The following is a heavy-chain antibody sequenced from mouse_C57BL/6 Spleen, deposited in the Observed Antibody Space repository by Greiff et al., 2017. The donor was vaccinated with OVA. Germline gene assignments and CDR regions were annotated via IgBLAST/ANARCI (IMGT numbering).Heavy chain of an antibody. CDR2: IRNKANGYTT. Sequence: EVKLMESGGRLVQPGGSLSLSCAASGFTFTDYYMSWVRQPPGTALEWLGFIRNKANGYTTEYSASVKGRFTISRDNSQSILYLQMNALRAEDSATYYCARYNDYDAMDYWGQGTSVTVSS. CDR3: ARYNDYDAMDY. J-gene: IGHJ4*01. CDR1: GFTFTDYY. V-gene: IGHV7-3*01.